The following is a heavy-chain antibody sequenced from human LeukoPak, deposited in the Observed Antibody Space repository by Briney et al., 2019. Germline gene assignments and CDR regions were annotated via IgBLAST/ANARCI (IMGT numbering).Heavy chain of an antibody. J-gene: IGHJ6*03. CDR3: ARGSSRVRDYMDA. V-gene: IGHV1-18*01. Sequence: ASVKVSCKASGYTFTSYGISWVRQAPGQGLEWMGWISTYSGNTNYAQKLQGRVTMTTDTSTSTAYIGLRRLRSDGTAVSYCARGSSRVRDYMDAWGDGNPLTASS. CDR2: ISTYSGNT. D-gene: IGHD6-13*01. CDR1: GYTFTSYG.